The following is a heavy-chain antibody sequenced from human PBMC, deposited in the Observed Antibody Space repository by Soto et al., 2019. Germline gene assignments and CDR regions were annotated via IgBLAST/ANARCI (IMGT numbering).Heavy chain of an antibody. V-gene: IGHV3-33*08. CDR2: IWYDGSNK. CDR3: ARDPTPGAYGSGSYYILDY. D-gene: IGHD3-10*01. CDR1: GFTFSSYG. Sequence: GGSLRLSCAASGFTFSSYGMHWVRQAPGKGLEWVAVIWYDGSNKYYADSVKGRFTISRDNSKNTLYLQMNSLRAEDTGVYYCARDPTPGAYGSGSYYILDYWGQGTLVTVSS. J-gene: IGHJ4*02.